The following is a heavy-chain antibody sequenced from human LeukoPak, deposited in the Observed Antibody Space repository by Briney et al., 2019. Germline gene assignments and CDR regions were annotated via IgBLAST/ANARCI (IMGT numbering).Heavy chain of an antibody. D-gene: IGHD4-17*01. CDR1: GGTFSSYA. J-gene: IGHJ4*02. CDR3: ARSTTVTTYIFDY. CDR2: IIPIFGTA. V-gene: IGHV1-69*05. Sequence: SVTVSCTASGGTFSSYAISWVRQAPGQGLEWMGGIIPIFGTANYAQKFQGRVTITTDESTSTAYMELSSLRSEDTAVYYCARSTTVTTYIFDYWGQGTLVTVSS.